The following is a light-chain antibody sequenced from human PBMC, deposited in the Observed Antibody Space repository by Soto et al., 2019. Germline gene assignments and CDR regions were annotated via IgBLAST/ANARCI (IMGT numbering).Light chain of an antibody. CDR3: QQYNNFPRS. J-gene: IGKJ1*01. CDR1: QSVSSN. V-gene: IGKV3-15*01. Sequence: EIVMTQSPATLSVSPGERATLSCRASQSVSSNLAWYQQKPGQAPRLLIYGASTRATGIPARFSGSGSGTEFTLTISSLQSEDFAVYYCQQYNNFPRSFGQGIKVEIK. CDR2: GAS.